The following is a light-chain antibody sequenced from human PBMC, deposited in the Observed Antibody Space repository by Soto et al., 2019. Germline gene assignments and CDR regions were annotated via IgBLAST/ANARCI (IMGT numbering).Light chain of an antibody. J-gene: IGKJ1*01. Sequence: DIQMSQSPSSLSASVGDRVTIACRASQSISSYLNWYQQRPGKAPKVLIYAASNLQSGVPSRFSGSRSGTEFTLAISSLQPEDFATYYCQQTYSTPWTFGQGTKVEIK. CDR1: QSISSY. V-gene: IGKV1-39*01. CDR2: AAS. CDR3: QQTYSTPWT.